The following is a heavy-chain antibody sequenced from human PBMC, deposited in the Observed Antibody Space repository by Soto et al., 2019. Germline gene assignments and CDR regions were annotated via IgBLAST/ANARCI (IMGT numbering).Heavy chain of an antibody. CDR2: ISSSSSYI. D-gene: IGHD3-10*01. CDR3: ASEIKIRFGERSSNLFDY. Sequence: EVQLVESGGGLVKPGGSLRLSCAASGFTFSSYSMNWVRQAPGKGLEWVSSISSSSSYIYYADSVKGRFTISRDNAKNSLYLQMNSLRAEDTAVYYCASEIKIRFGERSSNLFDYWGQGTLLTVSS. J-gene: IGHJ4*02. V-gene: IGHV3-21*01. CDR1: GFTFSSYS.